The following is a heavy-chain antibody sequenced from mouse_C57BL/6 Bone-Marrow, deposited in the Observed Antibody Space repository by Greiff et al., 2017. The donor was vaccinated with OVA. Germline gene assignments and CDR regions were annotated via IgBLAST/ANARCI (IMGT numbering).Heavy chain of an antibody. V-gene: IGHV1-59*01. CDR3: ARYSFAY. CDR2: IDPSDSYT. Sequence: VKLQQPGAELVRPGTSVKLSCKASGYTFTSYWMHWVKQRPGQGLEWIGVIDPSDSYTNYNQKFKGKATLTVDTSSSTAYMQLSSLTSEDSAVYYCARYSFAYWGQGTLVTVSA. CDR1: GYTFTSYW. J-gene: IGHJ3*01.